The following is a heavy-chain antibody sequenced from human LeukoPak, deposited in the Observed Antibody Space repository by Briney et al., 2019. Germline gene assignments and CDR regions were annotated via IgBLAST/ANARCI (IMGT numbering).Heavy chain of an antibody. V-gene: IGHV3-21*04. Sequence: GGSLRLSCAASGFTFSSYSMNWVRQAPGKGLEWVSSISSSSSYIYYADSVKGRFTISGDNSKNTVYLQLNSLRAEDTAVYYCAGRGYYGSGSYGGYWGQGTLVTVSS. CDR3: AGRGYYGSGSYGGY. CDR1: GFTFSSYS. J-gene: IGHJ4*02. CDR2: ISSSSSYI. D-gene: IGHD3-10*01.